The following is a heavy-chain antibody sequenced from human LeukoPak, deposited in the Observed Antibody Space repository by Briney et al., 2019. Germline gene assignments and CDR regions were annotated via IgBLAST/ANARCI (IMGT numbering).Heavy chain of an antibody. Sequence: ASVKVSCKASGYTFTSYDINWVRQATGQGLEWMGWMNPNSGNTGYAQKFRGRVTMTRNTSISTAYMELSSLRSEDTAVYYCARAIFGVVIAYYYYGMDVWGQGTTVTVSS. D-gene: IGHD3-3*01. CDR1: GYTFTSYD. CDR2: MNPNSGNT. CDR3: ARAIFGVVIAYYYYGMDV. V-gene: IGHV1-8*01. J-gene: IGHJ6*02.